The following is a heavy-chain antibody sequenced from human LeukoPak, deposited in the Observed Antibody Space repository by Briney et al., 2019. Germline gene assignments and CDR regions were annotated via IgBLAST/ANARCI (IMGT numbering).Heavy chain of an antibody. Sequence: SETLSLTCAVYGGSFSGYYWGWMRQSPGKGLEWIGSIYYSGKTYYNPSLRSRVTMSLDTSKNQFSLKLTSVTAADTAVYFCASRISKAGFDWGQGTQVTVSS. CDR3: ASRISKAGFD. CDR2: IYYSGKT. CDR1: GGSFSGYY. V-gene: IGHV4-34*01. D-gene: IGHD6-13*01. J-gene: IGHJ4*02.